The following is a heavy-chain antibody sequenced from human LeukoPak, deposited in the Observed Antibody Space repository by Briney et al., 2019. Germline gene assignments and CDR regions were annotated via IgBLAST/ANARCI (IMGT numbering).Heavy chain of an antibody. V-gene: IGHV3-23*01. CDR3: AKGYYYDSSVKYYFDY. D-gene: IGHD3-22*01. J-gene: IGHJ4*02. CDR2: ISGSGSST. Sequence: PGGSLRLSCAASGFTFSSYAMSWVRQAPGKGLELVSAISGSGSSTYYADSVKGRFTISRDNSKNTLYLQMNSLRAEDTAVYYFAKGYYYDSSVKYYFDYWGQGTLVTVSS. CDR1: GFTFSSYA.